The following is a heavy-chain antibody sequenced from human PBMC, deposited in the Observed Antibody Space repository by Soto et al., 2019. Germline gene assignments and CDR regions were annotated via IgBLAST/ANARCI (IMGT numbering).Heavy chain of an antibody. V-gene: IGHV3-30*18. CDR3: VKDTYYYDSSGYYIFDY. CDR1: GLTFSRYG. Sequence: QEQLVESGGGVVQPGRSLRLSCAASGLTFSRYGMHWVRQAPGKGLEWAAHISYDGSNKHYAESVKGRFTISRDSSKNTLYLQMNSLRAEDTAVYYCVKDTYYYDSSGYYIFDYWGQGILVAVSS. J-gene: IGHJ4*02. D-gene: IGHD3-22*01. CDR2: ISYDGSNK.